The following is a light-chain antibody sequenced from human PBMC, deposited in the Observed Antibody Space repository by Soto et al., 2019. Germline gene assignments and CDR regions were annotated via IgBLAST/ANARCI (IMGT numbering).Light chain of an antibody. Sequence: QSVLTQPPSVSGSPGQSVAISCTGSSSDVGSNNRVSWYHQPPGTAPKLMIYDVTNRPSGVPDRFYGSKSGKTASLTISGLQAEDEADYYCSSYTTSNTYVFGNGTKVTVL. V-gene: IGLV2-18*02. CDR2: DVT. CDR3: SSYTTSNTYV. J-gene: IGLJ1*01. CDR1: SSDVGSNNR.